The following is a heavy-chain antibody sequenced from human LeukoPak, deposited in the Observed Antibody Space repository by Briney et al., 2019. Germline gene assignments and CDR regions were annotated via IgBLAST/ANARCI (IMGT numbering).Heavy chain of an antibody. CDR1: GNSISSGDNY. V-gene: IGHV4-61*02. CDR2: IYTSGST. Sequence: SETLSLTCTVSGNSISSGDNYWSWIRQPAGKGLEWIGRIYTSGSTNYNPSLKSRVTISVDTSKNQFSLNLISVTAADTAVYYCARGRYSYGNAFDYWGQGTLVTVSS. CDR3: ARGRYSYGNAFDY. J-gene: IGHJ4*02. D-gene: IGHD5-18*01.